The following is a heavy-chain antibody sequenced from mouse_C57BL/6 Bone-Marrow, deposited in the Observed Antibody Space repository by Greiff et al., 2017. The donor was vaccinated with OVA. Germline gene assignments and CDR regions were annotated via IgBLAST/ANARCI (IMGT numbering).Heavy chain of an antibody. D-gene: IGHD1-1*01. CDR3: AWNTTVVATPNCFDY. Sequence: VQLQQSGPELVKPGASVKISCKASGYSFTDYNMNWVKQSTGKSLEWIGVINPNYGTTSYNQKFKGKTTLTVDQSSSTAYMQLNCLASEDSTVYYWAWNTTVVATPNCFDYWGQGTTLTVSS. J-gene: IGHJ2*01. CDR2: INPNYGTT. CDR1: GYSFTDYN. V-gene: IGHV1-39*01.